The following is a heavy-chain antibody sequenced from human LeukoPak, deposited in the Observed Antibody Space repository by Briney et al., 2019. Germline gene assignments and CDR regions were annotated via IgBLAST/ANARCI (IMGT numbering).Heavy chain of an antibody. D-gene: IGHD4-17*01. CDR1: GFXFSSYA. CDR3: AKGRGTTVTSAANY. CDR2: ISGSNDNT. Sequence: PGGSLRLSCAASGFXFSSYAMSWVRQAPGKGLEWGSSISGSNDNTYYADSVKDRFTISRDNSKNTLSLQMNSLRAEDTAGYYCAKGRGTTVTSAANYWGQGTLVTVSS. V-gene: IGHV3-23*01. J-gene: IGHJ4*02.